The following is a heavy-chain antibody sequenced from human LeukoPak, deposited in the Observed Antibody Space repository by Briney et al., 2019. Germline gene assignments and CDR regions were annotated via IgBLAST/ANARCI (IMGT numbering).Heavy chain of an antibody. Sequence: ASVEVSCKVSGYTLTELSMHWVRQAPGKGLEWMGGFDPEDGETIYAQKFQGRVTMTEDTSTDTAYMELSSLRSEDTAVYYCATFRYSSGWFDYWGQGTLVTVSS. CDR2: FDPEDGET. V-gene: IGHV1-24*01. D-gene: IGHD6-19*01. CDR3: ATFRYSSGWFDY. CDR1: GYTLTELS. J-gene: IGHJ4*02.